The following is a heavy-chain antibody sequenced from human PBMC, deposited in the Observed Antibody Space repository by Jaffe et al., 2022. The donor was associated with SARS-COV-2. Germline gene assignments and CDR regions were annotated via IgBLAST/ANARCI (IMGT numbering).Heavy chain of an antibody. V-gene: IGHV3-23*01. J-gene: IGHJ4*02. CDR3: AKDHLAAAGTPIGYFDY. D-gene: IGHD6-13*01. Sequence: EVQLLESGGGLVQPGGSLRLSCAASGFTFSSYAMSWVRQAPGKGLEWVSAISGSGGSTYYADSVKGRFTISRDNSKNTLYLQMNSLRAEDTAVYYCAKDHLAAAGTPIGYFDYWGQGTLVTVSS. CDR1: GFTFSSYA. CDR2: ISGSGGST.